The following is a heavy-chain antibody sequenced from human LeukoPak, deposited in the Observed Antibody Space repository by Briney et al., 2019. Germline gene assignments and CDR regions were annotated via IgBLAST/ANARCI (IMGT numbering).Heavy chain of an antibody. D-gene: IGHD3-22*01. Sequence: ASVRVSCKTSNYTFSNYGITWVRHAPGQGLEWMGCIRAYSGNSEFAQKFQGRVTMTTDASSGTAYIELTNLTPDDTAVYFCARDSSGFYGSEYFQLWGQGTLVTVSS. V-gene: IGHV1-18*01. J-gene: IGHJ1*01. CDR3: ARDSSGFYGSEYFQL. CDR2: IRAYSGNS. CDR1: NYTFSNYG.